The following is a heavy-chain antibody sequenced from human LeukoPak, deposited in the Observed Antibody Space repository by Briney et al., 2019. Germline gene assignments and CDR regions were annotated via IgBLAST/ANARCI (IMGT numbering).Heavy chain of an antibody. Sequence: GGSLRLSCAASGFTFDGYGMSWVRQVPGKGLEWVASVSPSSSYIYYADSVKGRFTISRDNAKNSLYLQMHSLRDEDTAVYYCARAPPRYGSGSFHFDFWGQGTLVTVSS. CDR2: VSPSSSYI. D-gene: IGHD3-10*01. CDR3: ARAPPRYGSGSFHFDF. J-gene: IGHJ4*02. CDR1: GFTFDGYG. V-gene: IGHV3-21*01.